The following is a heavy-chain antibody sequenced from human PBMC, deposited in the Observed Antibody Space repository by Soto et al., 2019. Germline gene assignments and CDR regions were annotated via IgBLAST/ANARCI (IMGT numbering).Heavy chain of an antibody. D-gene: IGHD2-15*01. J-gene: IGHJ5*02. Sequence: ASVKVSCNASGYTFTSYGISWVRPAPGQGLEWMGWISAYNGKTNYAQKLQGRVTMTTDTSTSTAYMELRSLRSDDTAVYYCASLNMGYCSGGSCYNWFDPWGQGTLVTVS. V-gene: IGHV1-18*01. CDR3: ASLNMGYCSGGSCYNWFDP. CDR1: GYTFTSYG. CDR2: ISAYNGKT.